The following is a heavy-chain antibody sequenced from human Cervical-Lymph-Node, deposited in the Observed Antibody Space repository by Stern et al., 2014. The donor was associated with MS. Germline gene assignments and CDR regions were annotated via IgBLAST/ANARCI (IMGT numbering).Heavy chain of an antibody. J-gene: IGHJ4*02. CDR2: IYPKNPDT. CDR1: GYSFTIYY. Sequence: EVQLVESGAEVKKPGESLKISCKLSGYSFTIYYIAWVRQMPGQGLEWMGFIYPKNPDTTYSPSFQGQVTISADKSITTACLQWSSLRASDTAMYYCARHVQGFDYWGQGTLVTVSS. V-gene: IGHV5-51*01. CDR3: ARHVQGFDY.